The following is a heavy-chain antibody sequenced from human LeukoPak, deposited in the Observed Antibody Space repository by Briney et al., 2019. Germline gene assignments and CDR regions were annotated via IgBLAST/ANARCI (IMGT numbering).Heavy chain of an antibody. J-gene: IGHJ3*02. D-gene: IGHD3-3*01. CDR2: IKSKTDGGTT. CDR1: GFTFSNAW. Sequence: PGGSLRLSCAASGFTFSNAWMSWVRQAPGKGLEWVGRIKSKTDGGTTDYAAPVKGRFTISRDDSKNTLYLQMNSLKTEDTAVYYCTTDRITDFWSGYRGNDAFDIWGQGTMVTVSS. V-gene: IGHV3-15*01. CDR3: TTDRITDFWSGYRGNDAFDI.